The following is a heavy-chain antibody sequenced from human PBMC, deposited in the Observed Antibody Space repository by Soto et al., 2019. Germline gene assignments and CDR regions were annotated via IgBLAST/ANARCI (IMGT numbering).Heavy chain of an antibody. CDR1: GFTFSSYG. J-gene: IGHJ4*02. Sequence: QVQRVESGGGVVQPGRSLRLSCAASGFTFSSYGMHWVRQAPGKGLEWVALISFDGSNTYYADSAKGRFTISRDNSQNTLYLQMHSLRAEDTSLYYCGAGQFFSDYWGQGALVTVS. CDR3: GAGQFFSDY. CDR2: ISFDGSNT. V-gene: IGHV3-30*03.